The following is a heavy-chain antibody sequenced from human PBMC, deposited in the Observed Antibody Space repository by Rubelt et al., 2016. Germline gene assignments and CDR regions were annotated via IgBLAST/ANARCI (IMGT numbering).Heavy chain of an antibody. D-gene: IGHD6-6*01. CDR2: IIPILGIA. Sequence: QVQLVQSGAEVKKPGASVKVSCKASGYTFTGYYMHWVRQAPGQGLEWMGRIIPILGIANYAQKFQGRVTFTAAKSTSTAYMELSILRSEDTAVYYCARDPESIAARRAGAIDYWGQGTLVTVSS. CDR3: ARDPESIAARRAGAIDY. CDR1: GYTFTGYY. J-gene: IGHJ4*02. V-gene: IGHV1-69*09.